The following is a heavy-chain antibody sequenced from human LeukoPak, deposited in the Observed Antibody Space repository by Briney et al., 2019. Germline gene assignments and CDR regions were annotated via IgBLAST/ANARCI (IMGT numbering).Heavy chain of an antibody. CDR3: ATPRRIQLWTAPFDS. CDR2: IIPIFGTA. J-gene: IGHJ4*02. D-gene: IGHD5-18*01. CDR1: GGISNSYA. V-gene: IGHV1-69*01. Sequence: SVKVSCKASGGISNSYAISWVRQAPGQGLEWMGGIIPIFGTANYAQKFQGRVTITADESTSTAYMELSSLRSEDTAVYYCATPRRIQLWTAPFDSWGQGNLVTVSS.